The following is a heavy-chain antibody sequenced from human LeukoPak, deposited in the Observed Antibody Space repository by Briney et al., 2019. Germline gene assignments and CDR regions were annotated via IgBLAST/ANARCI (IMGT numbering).Heavy chain of an antibody. CDR3: ARALYCSSTSCSTVFDY. V-gene: IGHV1-69*05. CDR2: IIPIFGTA. CDR1: GGTFSSYA. D-gene: IGHD2-2*01. Sequence: SVKVSCKASGGTFSSYAISWVRQAPGQGLEWMGGIIPIFGTANYAQKFHGRVTITTDESTSTAYMELSSLRSEDTAVYYCARALYCSSTSCSTVFDYWGQGTLVTVSS. J-gene: IGHJ4*02.